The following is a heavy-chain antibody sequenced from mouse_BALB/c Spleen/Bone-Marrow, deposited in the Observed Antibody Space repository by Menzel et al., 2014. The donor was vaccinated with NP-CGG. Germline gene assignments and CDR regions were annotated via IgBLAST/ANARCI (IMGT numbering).Heavy chain of an antibody. Sequence: LVKTGASVKISCKASGYSFTGYYMHWVKQSHGKSLEWIGYISCYNGATSHNHKFKGKATFTVDTPSSTAYMQFNSLTSEDSAVYYCARGDTTATHWYFDVWGAGTTVTVSS. V-gene: IGHV1S34*01. J-gene: IGHJ1*01. CDR2: ISCYNGAT. CDR3: ARGDTTATHWYFDV. D-gene: IGHD1-2*01. CDR1: GYSFTGYY.